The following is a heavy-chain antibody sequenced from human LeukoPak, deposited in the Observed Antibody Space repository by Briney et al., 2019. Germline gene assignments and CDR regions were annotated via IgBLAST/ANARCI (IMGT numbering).Heavy chain of an antibody. J-gene: IGHJ4*02. D-gene: IGHD2-2*01. V-gene: IGHV4-59*01. CDR1: GGSISSYY. Sequence: PSETLSLTCTVSGGSISSYYWSWIRQPPGKGLEWIGYIYYSGSTNYNPSLKSRVTISVDTSKNQFSLKLSSVTAADTAVYYCVRGSIVVVPAAIMPYFDYWGQGTLVTVSS. CDR2: IYYSGST. CDR3: VRGSIVVVPAAIMPYFDY.